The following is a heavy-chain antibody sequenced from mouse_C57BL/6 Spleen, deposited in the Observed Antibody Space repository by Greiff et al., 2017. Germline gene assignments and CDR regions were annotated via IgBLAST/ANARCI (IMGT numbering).Heavy chain of an antibody. CDR3: ARGGRGDFDD. CDR2: ISDGGSYT. V-gene: IGHV5-4*03. Sequence: EVKLMESGGGLVKPGGSLKLSCAASGFTFSSYAMSWVRQTPEKRLAWVATISDGGSYTYYPDNVKGRFTISRDNAKNNLYLQMSHLKSEDTAMYYCARGGRGDFDDWGQGTTLTVSS. J-gene: IGHJ2*01. CDR1: GFTFSSYA.